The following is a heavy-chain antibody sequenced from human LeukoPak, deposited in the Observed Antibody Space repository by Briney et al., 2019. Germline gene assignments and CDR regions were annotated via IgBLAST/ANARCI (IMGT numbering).Heavy chain of an antibody. D-gene: IGHD6-13*01. CDR1: ELPFNAYS. Sequence: GGSLRLSWEASELPFNAYSMNWVRQAPGEGLEWVSSISSSSYYTYYADSVKSRFTISRDNTKNSLYLRMNSLRVEDTAVDYCARDLAAGTGNWLDPWGQGTLVTVSS. CDR3: ARDLAAGTGNWLDP. CDR2: ISSSSYYT. J-gene: IGHJ5*02. V-gene: IGHV3-21*01.